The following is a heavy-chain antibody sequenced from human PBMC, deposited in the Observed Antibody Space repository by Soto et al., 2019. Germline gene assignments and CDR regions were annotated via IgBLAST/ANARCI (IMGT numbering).Heavy chain of an antibody. Sequence: GGSLRLSCAASGFSFTNFAMSWVRQAPGKGLEWVAGIGASGDITWYADSVKGRLSIARDNSKNTLYLQLNSLRFEDTAVYYCAKDDFTDRGDDYFDYWGPGTLVTVSS. V-gene: IGHV3-23*01. J-gene: IGHJ4*02. CDR1: GFSFTNFA. CDR3: AKDDFTDRGDDYFDY. CDR2: IGASGDIT. D-gene: IGHD2-21*02.